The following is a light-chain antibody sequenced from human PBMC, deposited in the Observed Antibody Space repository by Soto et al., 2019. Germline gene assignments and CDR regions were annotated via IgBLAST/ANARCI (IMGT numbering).Light chain of an antibody. CDR2: DVS. J-gene: IGLJ1*01. CDR1: SSEVGGYNY. CDR3: SSYTSSSTLEDV. V-gene: IGLV2-14*01. Sequence: PASVSGYIGEVVAIFYTGTSSEVGGYNYVSWYQQHPGKAPKLMIYDVSNRPSGVSNRFSGSKSGNTASLTISGLQAEDEPDYYCSSYTSSSTLEDVFGTGTKVTVL.